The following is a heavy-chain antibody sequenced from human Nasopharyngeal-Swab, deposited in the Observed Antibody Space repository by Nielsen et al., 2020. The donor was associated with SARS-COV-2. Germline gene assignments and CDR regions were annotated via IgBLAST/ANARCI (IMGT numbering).Heavy chain of an antibody. CDR1: GFSLSTSGMC. J-gene: IGHJ6*02. D-gene: IGHD2-15*01. V-gene: IGHV2-70*01. CDR3: ARMVVDLLPVFYYYGMDV. CDR2: IDWDDDK. Sequence: SGPTLVKPTQTPTLTCTFSGFSLSTSGMCVSWIRQPPGKALEWLALIDWDDDKYYSTSLKTRLTISKDTSKNQVVLTMTNMDPVDTATYYCARMVVDLLPVFYYYGMDVWGQGTTVTVSS.